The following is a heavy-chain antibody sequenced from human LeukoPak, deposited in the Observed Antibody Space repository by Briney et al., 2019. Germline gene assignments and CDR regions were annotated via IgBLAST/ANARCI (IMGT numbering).Heavy chain of an antibody. CDR3: ARRSGITAGGTFPYYYYGMDV. V-gene: IGHV3-74*01. CDR2: INSDGSST. Sequence: GGSLRLSCAASGFTFSSYWMHWVRQAPGKGLVWVSRINSDGSSTSYADSVTGRFTISRDNAKNTVYLQMNSLRAEDTAVYYCARRSGITAGGTFPYYYYGMDVWGQGTTVTVSS. CDR1: GFTFSSYW. J-gene: IGHJ6*02. D-gene: IGHD6-13*01.